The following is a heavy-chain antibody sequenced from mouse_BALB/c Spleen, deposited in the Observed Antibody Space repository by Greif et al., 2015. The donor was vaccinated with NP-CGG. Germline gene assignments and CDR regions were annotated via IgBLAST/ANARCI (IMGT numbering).Heavy chain of an antibody. V-gene: IGHV5-17*02. Sequence: EVKLMESGGGLVQPGGSRKLSCAASGFTFSSFGMHWVRQAPEKGLEWVAYISSGSSTIYYADTVKGRFTISRDNPKNTLFLQMTSLRSEDTAMYYCARSDYGNYGAMDYWGQGTSVTVSS. J-gene: IGHJ4*01. CDR2: ISSGSSTI. CDR3: ARSDYGNYGAMDY. CDR1: GFTFSSFG. D-gene: IGHD2-1*01.